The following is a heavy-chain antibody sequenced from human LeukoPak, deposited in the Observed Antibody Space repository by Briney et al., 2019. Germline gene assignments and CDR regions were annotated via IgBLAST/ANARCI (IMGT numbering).Heavy chain of an antibody. CDR2: VYRGGNG. CDR1: GGSISTYY. CDR3: ARDDFEYSVHYGMDV. V-gene: IGHV4-4*07. Sequence: PSETLSLTCSVSGGSISTYYWSWIRQPAGKGLEWIGRVYRGGNGNYNPSLQSRVTMSVDTSKNQISLRLRSVTAADTAVYYCARDDFEYSVHYGMDVWGQGTAVTVSS. D-gene: IGHD3-9*01. J-gene: IGHJ6*02.